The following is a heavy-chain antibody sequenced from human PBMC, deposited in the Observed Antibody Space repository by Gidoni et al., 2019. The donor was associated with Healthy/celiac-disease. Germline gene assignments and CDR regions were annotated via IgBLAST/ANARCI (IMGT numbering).Heavy chain of an antibody. V-gene: IGHV2-5*01. CDR3: AHAYGSGSYYPSYFDY. CDR2: NDDK. Sequence: NDDKRYSPSLKSRLTITKDTSKNQVVLTMTNMDPVDTATYYCAHAYGSGSYYPSYFDYWGQGTLVTVSS. J-gene: IGHJ4*02. D-gene: IGHD3-10*01.